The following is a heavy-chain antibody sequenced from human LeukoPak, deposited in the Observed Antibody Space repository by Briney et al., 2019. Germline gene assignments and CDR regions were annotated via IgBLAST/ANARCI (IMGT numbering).Heavy chain of an antibody. CDR1: GGSISSYY. Sequence: SETLSLTCTVSGGSISSYYWSWIRQPPGKGLEWIGYIYYSGSTNYNPSLKSRVTISVDTSKNQFSLKLSSVTAADTAVYYCARERGVVVPAATGRVIHAFDIWGQGTMVTASS. D-gene: IGHD2-2*01. CDR3: ARERGVVVPAATGRVIHAFDI. CDR2: IYYSGST. J-gene: IGHJ3*02. V-gene: IGHV4-59*01.